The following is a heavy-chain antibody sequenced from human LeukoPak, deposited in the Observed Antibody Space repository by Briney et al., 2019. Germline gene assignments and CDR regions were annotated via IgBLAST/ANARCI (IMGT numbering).Heavy chain of an antibody. CDR2: INPSGGGA. Sequence: ASVKVSCKASEYIFTSYHMLWVRQAPGQGLEWMGIINPSGGGARYAQKLQGRITMTRDTSTSTVYMELSSLRPDDTAVYYCAREAVAGTGADWGQGTLVTVSS. D-gene: IGHD6-13*01. CDR3: AREAVAGTGAD. V-gene: IGHV1-46*04. CDR1: EYIFTSYH. J-gene: IGHJ4*02.